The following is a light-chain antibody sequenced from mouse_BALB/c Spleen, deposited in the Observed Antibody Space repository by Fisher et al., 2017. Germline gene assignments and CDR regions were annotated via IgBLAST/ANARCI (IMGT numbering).Light chain of an antibody. CDR2: STS. J-gene: IGKJ5*01. CDR1: SSVSY. V-gene: IGKV4-68*01. CDR3: QQWSSNPPT. Sequence: IVLTQSPSSMSASPGEKVTITCSASSSVSYMNWYQQKPGSSPKLWIYSTSKLASGVPARFSGSGSGTSYSLTISSMEAEDAATYYCQQWSSNPPTFGAGTKLELK.